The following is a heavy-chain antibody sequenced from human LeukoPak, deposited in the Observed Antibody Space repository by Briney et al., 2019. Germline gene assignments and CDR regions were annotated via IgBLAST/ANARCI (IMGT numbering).Heavy chain of an antibody. CDR2: IYYSGST. D-gene: IGHD1-26*01. CDR1: GGSISSYY. V-gene: IGHV4-59*01. J-gene: IGHJ4*02. CDR3: ARLFHPALSGNYPFDY. Sequence: SETLSLTCTVSGGSISSYYWSWIRQPPGKGLEWIGCIYYSGSTNYNPSLKSRVTISVDTSKNQFSLKLNSVTAADTAMYYCARLFHPALSGNYPFDYWGQGTLVTVSS.